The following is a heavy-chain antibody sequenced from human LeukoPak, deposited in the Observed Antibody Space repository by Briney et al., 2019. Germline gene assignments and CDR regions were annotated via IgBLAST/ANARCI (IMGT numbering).Heavy chain of an antibody. V-gene: IGHV1-69*01. J-gene: IGHJ6*02. CDR2: IIPIFGTA. D-gene: IGHD1-26*01. CDR1: GGTFSSYA. CDR3: ARDRSVGATNSIYYYGMDV. Sequence: SVNVSCKASGGTFSSYAISWVRQAPGQGLEWMGGIIPIFGTANYAQKFQGRVTITADESTSTAYMELSSLRSEDTAVYYCARDRSVGATNSIYYYGMDVWGQGTTVTVSS.